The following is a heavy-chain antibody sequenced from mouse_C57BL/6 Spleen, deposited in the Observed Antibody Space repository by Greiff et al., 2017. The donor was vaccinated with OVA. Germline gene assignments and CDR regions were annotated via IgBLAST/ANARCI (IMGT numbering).Heavy chain of an antibody. Sequence: QVQLQQSGPELVKPGASVKLSCKASGYAFSSSWMHWVKQRPGKGLEWIGRIYPGDGDTNSNGKFKGKATLTADKSSSTAYVQLSSMTSEYSAVYVCARGYYYGSSPGWYFDDWGTGTTVTVSS. CDR3: ARGYYYGSSPGWYFDD. D-gene: IGHD1-1*01. J-gene: IGHJ1*03. CDR2: IYPGDGDT. CDR1: GYAFSSSW. V-gene: IGHV1-82*01.